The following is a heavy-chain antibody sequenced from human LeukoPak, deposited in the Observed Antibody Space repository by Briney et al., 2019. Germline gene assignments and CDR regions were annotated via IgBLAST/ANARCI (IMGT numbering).Heavy chain of an antibody. J-gene: IGHJ4*02. V-gene: IGHV4-34*01. CDR3: ARVRFLEWLLRYYFDY. CDR2: INHSGST. CDR1: GGSFSGYY. D-gene: IGHD3-3*01. Sequence: PSETLSLTCAVYGGSFSGYYWSWIRQPPGKGLEWIGEINHSGSTNYNPSLKSRVTISVDTSKNQSSLKLSSVTAADTAVYYCARVRFLEWLLRYYFDYWGQGTLVTVSS.